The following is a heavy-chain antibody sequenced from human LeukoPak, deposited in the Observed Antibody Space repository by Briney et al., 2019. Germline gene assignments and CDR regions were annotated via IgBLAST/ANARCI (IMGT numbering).Heavy chain of an antibody. Sequence: SETLSLTCTVSGGSISSYYWSWIRQPPGKGLEWIGYIYYSGSTNYNPSLKSRVTISVDTSKNQPPQKLGSDTAANTAVYYRARQPSNSGHAQLGMDVWVQGTTVTVSS. CDR3: ARQPSNSGHAQLGMDV. CDR1: GGSISSYY. CDR2: IYYSGST. D-gene: IGHD5-12*01. J-gene: IGHJ6*01. V-gene: IGHV4-59*08.